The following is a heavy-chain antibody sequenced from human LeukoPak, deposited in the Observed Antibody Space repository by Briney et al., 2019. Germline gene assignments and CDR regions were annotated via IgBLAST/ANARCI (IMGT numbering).Heavy chain of an antibody. CDR3: AKASGYSSGWQPYYYYFDY. D-gene: IGHD6-19*01. CDR2: ISGSGGST. CDR1: GFTFSSYA. J-gene: IGHJ4*02. Sequence: GGSLRLSCAASGFTFSSYAMSWVRQAPGKGLEWASAISGSGGSTYYADSVKGRFTISRDNSKNTLYLQMNSLRAEDTAVYYCAKASGYSSGWQPYYYYFDYWGQGTLVTVSS. V-gene: IGHV3-23*01.